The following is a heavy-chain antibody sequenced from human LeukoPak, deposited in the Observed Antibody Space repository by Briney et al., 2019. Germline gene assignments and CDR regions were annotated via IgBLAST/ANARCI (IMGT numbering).Heavy chain of an antibody. CDR1: GGTFSSYA. CDR2: IIPIFGTA. CDR3: ARDAGRWLNNWFDP. J-gene: IGHJ5*02. D-gene: IGHD5-12*01. V-gene: IGHV1-69*13. Sequence: SVKVSCKASGGTFSSYAISWVRQAPGQGLEWMGGIIPIFGTANYAQKFQGRVTITADESTSTAYMELSSLRSEDTAVYYCARDAGRWLNNWFDPWGQGTLVTVSS.